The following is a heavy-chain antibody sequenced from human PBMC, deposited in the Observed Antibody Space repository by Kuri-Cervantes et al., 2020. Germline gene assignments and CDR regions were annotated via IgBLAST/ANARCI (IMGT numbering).Heavy chain of an antibody. CDR1: GYTLTELS. CDR2: FDPEDGET. CDR3: ATDEGAFGELFE. V-gene: IGHV1-24*01. Sequence: ASVKVSCKVSGYTLTELSMHWVRQAPGKGLEWMGGFDPEDGETISAQKFQGRVTMTEDTSTDTAYMEMSSLSSEDTAVYYCATDEGAFGELFEWGQGTLVTVSS. D-gene: IGHD3-10*01. J-gene: IGHJ4*02.